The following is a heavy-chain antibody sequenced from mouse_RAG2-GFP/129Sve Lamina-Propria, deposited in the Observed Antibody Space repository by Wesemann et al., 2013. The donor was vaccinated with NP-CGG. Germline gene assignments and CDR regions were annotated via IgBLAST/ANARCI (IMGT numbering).Heavy chain of an antibody. V-gene: IGHV4-1*01. CDR2: INPDSSTI. CDR3: ARGANWDAMDY. Sequence: EVKLLQSGGGLVQPGGSLKLSCAASGIDFSRYWMSWVRRAPGKGLEWIGEINPDSSTINYAPSLKDKFIISRDNAKNTLYLQMSKVRSEDTALYYCARGANWDAMDYWGQGTSVTVSS. CDR1: GIDFSRYW. J-gene: IGHJ4*01. D-gene: IGHD4-1*01.